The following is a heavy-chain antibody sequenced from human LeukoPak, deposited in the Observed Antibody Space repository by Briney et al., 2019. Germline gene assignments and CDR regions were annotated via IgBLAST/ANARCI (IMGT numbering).Heavy chain of an antibody. J-gene: IGHJ4*02. CDR3: ARDPGEDY. CDR2: IKQDGSEK. Sequence: GRSVRLSCAASGVIFSSNGMHWVRQAPGKGLEWVANIKQDGSEKYYVDSGKGRFTISRDNAKNSLYLQMNSLRAEDTAVYYCARDPGEDYWGQGTLVTVSS. D-gene: IGHD3-16*01. V-gene: IGHV3-7*03. CDR1: GVIFSSNG.